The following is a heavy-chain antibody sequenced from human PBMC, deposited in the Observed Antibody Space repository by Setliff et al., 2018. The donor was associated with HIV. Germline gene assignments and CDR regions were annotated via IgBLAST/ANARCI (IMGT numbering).Heavy chain of an antibody. CDR1: GGSFSGYY. J-gene: IGHJ4*02. D-gene: IGHD6-13*01. Sequence: PSETLSLTCAVYGGSFSGYYWSWIRQPPGKGLEWIGEINHSGSTNYNPSLKSRVTISVDTSKNQFSLKLNAVTAADTAVYYCARDGDSSSWYVISGSFDYWGQGILVTVSS. CDR3: ARDGDSSSWYVISGSFDY. V-gene: IGHV4-34*01. CDR2: INHSGST.